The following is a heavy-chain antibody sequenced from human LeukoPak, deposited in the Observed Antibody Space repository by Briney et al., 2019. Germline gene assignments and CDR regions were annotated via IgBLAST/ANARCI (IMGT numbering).Heavy chain of an antibody. D-gene: IGHD5-12*01. CDR2: IWYDGSNK. Sequence: GGSLRLSCAASGFTFSSYGMHWVRQAPGKGLEWVAVIWYDGSNKYYADSVKGRFAISRDNSKNTLYLQMNSLRAEDTAVYYCAKDYSGYDLFDYWGQGTLVTVSS. CDR3: AKDYSGYDLFDY. V-gene: IGHV3-33*06. J-gene: IGHJ4*02. CDR1: GFTFSSYG.